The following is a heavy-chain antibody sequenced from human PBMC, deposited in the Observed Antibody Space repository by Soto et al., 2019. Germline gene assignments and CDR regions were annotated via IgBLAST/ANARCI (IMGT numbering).Heavy chain of an antibody. V-gene: IGHV4-34*01. Sequence: GAGLLKPSETLVLPFAVFWGAFRGFYWQWVPPPPGKGLEWIGEIRHSGTTTYNPSLKSRVTISVDTSKNQFSLKLSSVTAADTAIYYCARGRVGTVTDAFDIWGQGTMVTVSS. CDR3: ARGRVGTVTDAFDI. D-gene: IGHD4-17*01. CDR2: IRHSGTT. J-gene: IGHJ3*02. CDR1: WGAFRGFY.